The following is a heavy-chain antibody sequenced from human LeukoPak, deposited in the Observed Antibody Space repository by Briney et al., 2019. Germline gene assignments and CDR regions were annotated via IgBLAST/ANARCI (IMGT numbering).Heavy chain of an antibody. CDR1: GFTFRSYG. J-gene: IGHJ4*02. CDR3: SSDGGKNFDY. V-gene: IGHV3-30*03. D-gene: IGHD4-23*01. Sequence: GRSLRLSCAASGFTFRSYGMHWVREAPGKGLEWVAVISYDGSNKYYADSVKGRFTISRDNSKNTLYLQMNSLRAEDTAVYYCSSDGGKNFDYWGQGTLVTVSS. CDR2: ISYDGSNK.